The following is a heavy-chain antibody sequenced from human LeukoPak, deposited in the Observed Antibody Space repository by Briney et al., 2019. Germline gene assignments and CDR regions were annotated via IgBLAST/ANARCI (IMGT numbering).Heavy chain of an antibody. D-gene: IGHD2-2*01. V-gene: IGHV3-23*01. CDR3: AKDTDIVVVPADGFDY. CDR1: GFTFSSYA. CDR2: ISGSGGST. J-gene: IGHJ4*02. Sequence: GGSLRLSCAASGFTFSSYAMSWVRQAPGKGLEWVSAISGSGGSTYYADSVKGRFTISRDNSKNTLYLQMNSLRAEDTAVYYCAKDTDIVVVPADGFDYWGQGTLVTVSS.